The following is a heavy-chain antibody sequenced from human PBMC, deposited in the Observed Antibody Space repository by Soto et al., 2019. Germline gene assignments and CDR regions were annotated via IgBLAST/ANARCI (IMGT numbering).Heavy chain of an antibody. V-gene: IGHV4-59*01. CDR3: ARGLRSLLLWFGELPGAFDI. J-gene: IGHJ3*02. D-gene: IGHD3-10*01. Sequence: PSETLSLTCTVSGGSISSYYWSWIRQPPGKGLEWIGYIYYSGSTNYNPSLKSRVTISVDTSKNQFSLKLSSVTAADTAVYYCARGLRSLLLWFGELPGAFDIWGQGTMVTVS. CDR1: GGSISSYY. CDR2: IYYSGST.